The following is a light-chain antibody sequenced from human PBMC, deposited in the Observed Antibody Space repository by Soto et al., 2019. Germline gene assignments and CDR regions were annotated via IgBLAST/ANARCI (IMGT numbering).Light chain of an antibody. Sequence: QAVVTQEPSLTVSPGGTVTLTRASSSGAVTSAYYPSWFQQIPGQAPRALIYSVSNRHSWTPARFSGSLLGGKAALTLSGVQPEDEAKYYCLLYYGGAWVFGGGTKLTVL. J-gene: IGLJ3*02. CDR2: SVS. CDR3: LLYYGGAWV. V-gene: IGLV7-43*01. CDR1: SGAVTSAYY.